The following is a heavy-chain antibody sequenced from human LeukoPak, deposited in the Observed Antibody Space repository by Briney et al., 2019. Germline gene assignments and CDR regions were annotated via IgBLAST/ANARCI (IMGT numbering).Heavy chain of an antibody. CDR2: ISYDGSKK. CDR3: ARGSFYYYDSSGYSTVYYFDY. V-gene: IGHV3-30-3*01. Sequence: GGSLRLSCAASGFTFGSYAMHWVRQAPGKGLEWVAVISYDGSKKYYADSVKGRFTISRDNSKNTLYLQMNSLRAEDSAVYYCARGSFYYYDSSGYSTVYYFDYWGQGTLVTLSS. J-gene: IGHJ4*02. D-gene: IGHD3-22*01. CDR1: GFTFGSYA.